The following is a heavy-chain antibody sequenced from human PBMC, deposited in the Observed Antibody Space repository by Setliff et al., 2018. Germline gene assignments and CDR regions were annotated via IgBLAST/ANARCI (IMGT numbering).Heavy chain of an antibody. D-gene: IGHD5-18*01. Sequence: GGSLRLSCAASGFTFGDFAMPWVRQAPGKGLEWVSGIGGRGISTYYADSVKGRFIISGDNSENTLYLQMNSLRAEDTAVYYCARVYAYSYGFDSWGQGTQVTVSS. CDR1: GFTFGDFA. J-gene: IGHJ4*02. CDR2: IGGRGIST. V-gene: IGHV3-23*01. CDR3: ARVYAYSYGFDS.